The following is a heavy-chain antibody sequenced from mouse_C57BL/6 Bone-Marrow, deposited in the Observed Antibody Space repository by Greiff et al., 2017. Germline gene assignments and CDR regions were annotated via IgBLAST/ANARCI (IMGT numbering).Heavy chain of an antibody. J-gene: IGHJ2*01. CDR3: ARYRLITTVLATPYCFDY. V-gene: IGHV5-4*01. Sequence: EVQGVESGGGLVKPGGSLKLSCAASGFTFSSYAMSWVRQTPEKRLEWVATISDGGSYTYYPDNVKGRVTITRDNAKNNLYLQMSNMKSEDTAMYYCARYRLITTVLATPYCFDYWGQGTTLTVSS. CDR1: GFTFSSYA. CDR2: ISDGGSYT. D-gene: IGHD1-1*01.